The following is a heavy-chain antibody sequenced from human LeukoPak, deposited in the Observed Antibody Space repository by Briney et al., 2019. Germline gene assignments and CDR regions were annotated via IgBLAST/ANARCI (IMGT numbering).Heavy chain of an antibody. Sequence: ASVKVSCKASGYIFSNFFSSYGITWVRQAPGQGLEWMGWISPYNGKTKFAQKFQGIVTMTTETSTSTAYMELRRLRSDDTAVYYCARGLETYYDFWSGYLLYYYYGMDVWGQGTTVTVSS. V-gene: IGHV1-18*01. CDR1: GYIFSNFFSSYG. CDR3: ARGLETYYDFWSGYLLYYYYGMDV. D-gene: IGHD3-3*01. J-gene: IGHJ6*02. CDR2: ISPYNGKT.